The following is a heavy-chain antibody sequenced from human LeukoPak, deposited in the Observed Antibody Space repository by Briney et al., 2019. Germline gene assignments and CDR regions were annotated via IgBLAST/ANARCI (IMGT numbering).Heavy chain of an antibody. CDR3: ATHFPYCSSGSCSYFDY. CDR2: ISYDGSNE. J-gene: IGHJ4*02. CDR1: GFTFSNYA. Sequence: QPGGSLRLSCAASGFTFSNYAIHWVRQAPGKGLEWVAVISYDGSNEYYADSVKGRFTISRDNSKNTLYLQMNSLRAEDTAVYYCATHFPYCSSGSCSYFDYWGQGTLVTVSS. V-gene: IGHV3-30-3*01. D-gene: IGHD2-15*01.